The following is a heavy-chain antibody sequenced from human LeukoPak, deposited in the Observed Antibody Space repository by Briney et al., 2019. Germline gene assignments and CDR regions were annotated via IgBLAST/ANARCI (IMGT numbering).Heavy chain of an antibody. D-gene: IGHD1-26*01. CDR2: ISWNSGSI. Sequence: GGSLRLSCAASGFTFDEYAMHWVRQAPRKGLEWVSGISWNSGSIGYADSVKGRFTISRDNAKNSLYLQMNSLRAEDTAIYYCAKMKGHPLPKYYMDVWGQGTTVTVSS. J-gene: IGHJ6*01. CDR1: GFTFDEYA. CDR3: AKMKGHPLPKYYMDV. V-gene: IGHV3-9*01.